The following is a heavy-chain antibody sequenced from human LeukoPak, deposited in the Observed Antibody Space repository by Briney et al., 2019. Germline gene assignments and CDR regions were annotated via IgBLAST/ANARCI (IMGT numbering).Heavy chain of an antibody. Sequence: GGSLRLSCAASGFTFDDYAMHWVRHAPGKGLEWVSGISWNSGSIGYADSVKGRFTISRDNAKNSLYLQMNSLRAEDTALYYCAKDFNYYDSSGYYDYWGQGTLVTVSS. CDR1: GFTFDDYA. CDR3: AKDFNYYDSSGYYDY. J-gene: IGHJ4*02. D-gene: IGHD3-22*01. CDR2: ISWNSGSI. V-gene: IGHV3-9*01.